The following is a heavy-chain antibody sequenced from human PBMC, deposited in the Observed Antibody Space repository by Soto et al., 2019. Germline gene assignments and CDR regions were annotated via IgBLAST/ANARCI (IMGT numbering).Heavy chain of an antibody. CDR3: ASVWFGEFHKYYYYYGMDV. D-gene: IGHD3-10*01. Sequence: SVKVSCKASGGTFSSYAISWVRQAPGQGLEWMGGIIPIFGTANYAQKFQGRVTITADESTSTAYMELSSLRSEDTAVYYCASVWFGEFHKYYYYYGMDVWGQGTTVTVSS. J-gene: IGHJ6*02. V-gene: IGHV1-69*13. CDR1: GGTFSSYA. CDR2: IIPIFGTA.